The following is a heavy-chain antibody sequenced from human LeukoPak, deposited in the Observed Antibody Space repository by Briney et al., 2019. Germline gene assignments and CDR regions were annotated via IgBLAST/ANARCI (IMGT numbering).Heavy chain of an antibody. CDR2: ISAYNGNT. J-gene: IGHJ3*01. Sequence: ASVKVSCKASGYTFTSYGISWVRQAPGQGLEWMGWISAYNGNTNYAQKFRGRVTMTRDTSTSTAYMELRSLRSDDTAVYYCARDAPRWRNVFDFWGQGTMVSVSS. CDR1: GYTFTSYG. CDR3: ARDAPRWRNVFDF. D-gene: IGHD4-23*01. V-gene: IGHV1-18*01.